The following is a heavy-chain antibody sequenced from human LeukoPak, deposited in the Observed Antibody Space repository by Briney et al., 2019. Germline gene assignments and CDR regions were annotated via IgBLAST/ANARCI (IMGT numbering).Heavy chain of an antibody. Sequence: ASVKVSCKGSGYTFTGYYMHWVRQAPGQGLEWMGWINPNSGGTNYAQKFQGRVTMTRDTSISTAYMELSRLRSDDTAVYYCARAFRTSNYYDSSGTEALGYWGQGTLVTLSS. CDR2: INPNSGGT. J-gene: IGHJ4*02. V-gene: IGHV1-2*02. D-gene: IGHD3-22*01. CDR1: GYTFTGYY. CDR3: ARAFRTSNYYDSSGTEALGY.